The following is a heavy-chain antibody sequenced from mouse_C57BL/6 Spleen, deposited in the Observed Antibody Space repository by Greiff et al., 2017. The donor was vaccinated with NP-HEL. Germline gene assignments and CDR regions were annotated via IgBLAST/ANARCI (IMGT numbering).Heavy chain of an antibody. CDR3: ARSDYYDDSMDY. D-gene: IGHD2-13*01. Sequence: VQLQQPGAELVKPGASVKLSCKASGYTFTSYWMHWVKQRPGQGLEWIGMIHPNSGSTNYNEKFKSKATLTVDKSSSTAYMQLSSLTSEDSAVYYCARSDYYDDSMDYWGQGTSVTVSS. CDR1: GYTFTSYW. V-gene: IGHV1-64*01. J-gene: IGHJ4*01. CDR2: IHPNSGST.